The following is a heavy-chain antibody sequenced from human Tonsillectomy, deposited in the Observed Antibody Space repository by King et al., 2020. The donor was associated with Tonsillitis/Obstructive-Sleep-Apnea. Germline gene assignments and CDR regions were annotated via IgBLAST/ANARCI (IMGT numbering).Heavy chain of an antibody. V-gene: IGHV4-39*01. CDR3: ARHRYYYDSSGYSFDY. D-gene: IGHD3-22*01. CDR1: GGSISSSSYY. Sequence: QLQESGPGLVKPSETLSLTCTVSGGSISSSSYYWGWIRQPPGKGLEWIGSIYYSGSTNYNPSLKSRVTISVDTSKNQFSLKLSSVTAADTAVYYCARHRYYYDSSGYSFDYWGQGTLVTVSS. J-gene: IGHJ4*02. CDR2: IYYSGST.